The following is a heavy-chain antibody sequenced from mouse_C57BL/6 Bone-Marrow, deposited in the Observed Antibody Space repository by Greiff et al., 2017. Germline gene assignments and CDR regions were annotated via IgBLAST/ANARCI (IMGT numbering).Heavy chain of an antibody. CDR3: ARRELRRAMDY. V-gene: IGHV5-6*02. CDR2: ISSGGSYT. D-gene: IGHD1-1*01. CDR1: GFTFSSYG. Sequence: EVKLVESGGDLVKPGGSLKLSCAASGFTFSSYGMSWVRQTPDKRLEWVATISSGGSYTYYPDSVKGRFTISRDNAKNTLYLQMSSLKSEDTAMYYCARRELRRAMDYWGQGTSVTVSS. J-gene: IGHJ4*01.